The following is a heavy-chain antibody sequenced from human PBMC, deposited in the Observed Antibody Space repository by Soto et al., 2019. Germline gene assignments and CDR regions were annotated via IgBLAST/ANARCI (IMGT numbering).Heavy chain of an antibody. Sequence: QVQRQESGPGLVKPSGTLSLTCAVSGDSISNSRWWTWVRQPPGKGLEWIGDIFHSGETNYNPSLKSRVFISVNKSQNQFSLKVNSVTAADTAVYYCAYSTGWYRHDVWGQGTLVTVSS. J-gene: IGHJ3*01. CDR3: AYSTGWYRHDV. CDR2: IFHSGET. CDR1: GDSISNSRW. D-gene: IGHD6-19*01. V-gene: IGHV4-4*02.